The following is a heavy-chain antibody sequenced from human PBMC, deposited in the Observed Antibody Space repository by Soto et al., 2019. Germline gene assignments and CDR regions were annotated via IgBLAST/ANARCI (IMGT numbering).Heavy chain of an antibody. D-gene: IGHD3-22*01. Sequence: SVKVSCKASGGTFSSYAISWVRQAPGQGLEWMGGIIPIFGTANYAQKFQGRVTITVDESTSTAYMELSSLRSEDTAVYYCARLTAYYYDSSGTPDYWGQGTLVTVSS. J-gene: IGHJ4*02. V-gene: IGHV1-69*13. CDR3: ARLTAYYYDSSGTPDY. CDR2: IIPIFGTA. CDR1: GGTFSSYA.